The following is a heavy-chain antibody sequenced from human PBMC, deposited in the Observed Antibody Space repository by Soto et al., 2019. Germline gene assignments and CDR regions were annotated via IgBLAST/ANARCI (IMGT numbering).Heavy chain of an antibody. CDR1: EGTFNSYA. V-gene: IGHV1-69*01. D-gene: IGHD6-13*01. CDR3: ASGASRWYPYFFDS. J-gene: IGHJ4*02. Sequence: QAQVVQSGAEVRKPGSSVKLSCKASEGTFNSYAIAWVRQAPGQGLEWMGGVIPYYNTLNYAQKFQDRVTITADDSTITVYMELSSLRSDDTAVYFCASGASRWYPYFFDSWGQGTLVTVSS. CDR2: VIPYYNTL.